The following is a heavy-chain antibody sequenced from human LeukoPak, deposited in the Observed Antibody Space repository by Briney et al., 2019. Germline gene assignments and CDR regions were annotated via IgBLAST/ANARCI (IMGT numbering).Heavy chain of an antibody. CDR2: IIPIFGTA. Sequence: SVKVSCKASGGTFSSYAISWVRQAPGQGLEWMGGIIPIFGTANYAQKFQGRVTITTDESTSTAYMELSSLRSEDTAVYYCARGYYGDQINYYYYYMDVWGKGTTVTVSS. CDR1: GGTFSSYA. V-gene: IGHV1-69*05. CDR3: ARGYYGDQINYYYYYMDV. D-gene: IGHD4-17*01. J-gene: IGHJ6*03.